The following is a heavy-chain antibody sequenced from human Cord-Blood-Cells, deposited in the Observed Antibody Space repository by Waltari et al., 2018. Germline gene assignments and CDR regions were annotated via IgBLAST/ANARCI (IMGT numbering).Heavy chain of an antibody. CDR1: GFTFSSYA. V-gene: IGHV3-30*04. J-gene: IGHJ4*02. D-gene: IGHD3-10*01. Sequence: QVQLVESGGGVVQPGRSLRLSCAASGFTFSSYAMHWVRQASGKGLEWVSVISDDRSNKYYTDAVKDRFTISRDNSKNTLYLQMNSLRAEDTAVYYCARAPGSYFDYWGQGTLVTVSS. CDR3: ARAPGSYFDY. CDR2: ISDDRSNK.